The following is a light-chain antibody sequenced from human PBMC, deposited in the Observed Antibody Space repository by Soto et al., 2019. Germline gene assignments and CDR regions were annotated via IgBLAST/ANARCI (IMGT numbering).Light chain of an antibody. Sequence: EIVITQSPSTLSLSPCERSTLSCGASQSVNSNYLAWYQQKPGQAPRLLIYGISKRATDIPDRFSGSGSGTEFTLTISSLQPEDFATYYCQQHGQWPITFGQGTRLEI. V-gene: IGKV3D-15*01. CDR3: QQHGQWPIT. CDR1: QSVNSN. J-gene: IGKJ5*01. CDR2: GIS.